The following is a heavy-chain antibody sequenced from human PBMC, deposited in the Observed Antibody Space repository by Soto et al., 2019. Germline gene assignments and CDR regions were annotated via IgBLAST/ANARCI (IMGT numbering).Heavy chain of an antibody. CDR1: GYTFTSYG. V-gene: IGHV1-18*01. CDR3: ARSDYYDSSGYRADFDY. D-gene: IGHD3-22*01. CDR2: ISAYNGNT. J-gene: IGHJ4*02. Sequence: QVQLVQSGAEVKKPGASVKVSCKASGYTFTSYGISWVRQAPGQGLEWMGWISAYNGNTNYAQKLQGRVTMTTDTTKSTDYMELRSLRSDDTAVYYCARSDYYDSSGYRADFDYWGQGTLVTVSS.